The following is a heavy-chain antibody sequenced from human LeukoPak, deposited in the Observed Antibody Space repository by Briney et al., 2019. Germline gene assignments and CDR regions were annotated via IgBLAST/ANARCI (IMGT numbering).Heavy chain of an antibody. V-gene: IGHV3-74*01. CDR1: GFTFSTYW. J-gene: IGHJ3*02. CDR2: IDTDGTYT. Sequence: GGSLRLSCAASGFTFSTYWMHWVRQAPGKGLVWVSRIDTDGTYTGYADSVKGRFTISRDNAKNTLYLQMNSLRAEGTAVYYCARVWFGGAGAFDIWGQGTMVAVSS. CDR3: ARVWFGGAGAFDI. D-gene: IGHD3-16*01.